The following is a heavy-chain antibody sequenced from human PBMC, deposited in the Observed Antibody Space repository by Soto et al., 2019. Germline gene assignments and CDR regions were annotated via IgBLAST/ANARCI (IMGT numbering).Heavy chain of an antibody. CDR1: GGSISSSNW. Sequence: QVQLQESGPGLVKPSGTLSLTCAVSGGSISSSNWWSWVRRPPGKALEWIGEIYHSGSTNYNPSFKRRVTISVDKSKNQFSLKLSFVTAADTAVYYCARSLGSTDLFDYWGQGTLVTVSS. V-gene: IGHV4-4*02. CDR2: IYHSGST. CDR3: ARSLGSTDLFDY. D-gene: IGHD3-16*01. J-gene: IGHJ4*02.